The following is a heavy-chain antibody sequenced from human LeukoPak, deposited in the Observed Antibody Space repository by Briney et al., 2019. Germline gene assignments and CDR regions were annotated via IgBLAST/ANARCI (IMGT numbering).Heavy chain of an antibody. Sequence: PGGSLRLSCAASGFIFKKTWMTWVRQAPGKGLEWVANINDDGKTTNHVDSVKGRFTISRDNARNLLFLQMNSLRADDTAVYYCTRDDGYNRFYIWGQGTMVSVSS. CDR3: TRDDGYNRFYI. CDR1: GFIFKKTW. D-gene: IGHD5-24*01. V-gene: IGHV3-7*01. CDR2: INDDGKTT. J-gene: IGHJ3*02.